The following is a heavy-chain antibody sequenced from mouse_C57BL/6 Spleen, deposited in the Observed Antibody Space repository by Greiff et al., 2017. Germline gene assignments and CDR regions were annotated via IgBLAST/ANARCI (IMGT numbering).Heavy chain of an antibody. Sequence: QVQLQQSGPELVKPGASVKISCKASGYAFSSSWMNWVKQRPGKGLEWIGRINPGDGDTKDKVKFKGKATLTADKSSSTAYMQLSSLTSEDSAVYYCAIRWGYFDVWGTGATVTVSS. CDR1: GYAFSSSW. CDR3: AIRWGYFDV. J-gene: IGHJ1*03. D-gene: IGHD1-1*01. V-gene: IGHV1-82*01. CDR2: INPGDGDT.